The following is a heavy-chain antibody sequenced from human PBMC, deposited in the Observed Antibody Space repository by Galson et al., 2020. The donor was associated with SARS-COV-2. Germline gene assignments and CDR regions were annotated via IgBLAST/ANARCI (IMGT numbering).Heavy chain of an antibody. D-gene: IGHD6-13*01. Sequence: GGSLRLSCAASGFTFSSYAMHWVRQAPGKGLEWVAVISYDGSNKYYADSVKGRFTISRDNAKNSLYLQMNSLRAEDTAVYYCARDRAAAIFSGWFDPWGQGTLVTVSS. V-gene: IGHV3-30-3*01. J-gene: IGHJ5*02. CDR2: ISYDGSNK. CDR1: GFTFSSYA. CDR3: ARDRAAAIFSGWFDP.